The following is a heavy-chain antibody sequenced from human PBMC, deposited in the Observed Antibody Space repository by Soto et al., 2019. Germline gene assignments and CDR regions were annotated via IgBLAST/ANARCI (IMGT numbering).Heavy chain of an antibody. D-gene: IGHD2-21*02. CDR2: IYPGDSDT. CDR1: GYSFTSYR. CDR3: ARGGGIVVVTAPYDH. J-gene: IGHJ1*01. Sequence: GESLKISCKGSGYSFTSYRIGWVRQTPGKGLEWMGIIYPGDSDTRYSPSFQGQVTISADKSISTAYLQWSSLKASDTAMYYCARGGGIVVVTAPYDHWGQGTLVTVS. V-gene: IGHV5-51*01.